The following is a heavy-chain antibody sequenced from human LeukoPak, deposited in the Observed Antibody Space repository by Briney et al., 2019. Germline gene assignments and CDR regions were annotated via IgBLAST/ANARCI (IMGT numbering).Heavy chain of an antibody. CDR1: GFTFDDYA. V-gene: IGHV3-9*01. CDR3: AKVTALLRPSNYYYGMDV. Sequence: SLRLSCAASGFTFDDYAMHWVRQAPGKGVEWVSGISWNSGSIGYADSVKGRFTISRDNAKNSLYLQMNSLRAEDTALYYCAKVTALLRPSNYYYGMDVWGQGTTVTVSS. CDR2: ISWNSGSI. D-gene: IGHD2-21*02. J-gene: IGHJ6*02.